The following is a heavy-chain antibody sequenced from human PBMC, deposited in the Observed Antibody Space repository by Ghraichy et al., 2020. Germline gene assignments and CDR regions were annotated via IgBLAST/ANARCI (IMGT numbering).Heavy chain of an antibody. CDR2: IRQGGTT. CDR1: GASLSGYL. V-gene: IGHV4-34*01. D-gene: IGHD2/OR15-2a*01. CDR3: ARRRYYGVQSDWYFGL. Sequence: SESLSLTCAVYGASLSGYLWSWVRQPQGKGLEWLAEIRQGGTTNYNPTLKSRVTTSLDTTKSQFSLKMTSVTGADTTVYYCARRRYYGVQSDWYFGLWGRGALGTVSS. J-gene: IGHJ2*01.